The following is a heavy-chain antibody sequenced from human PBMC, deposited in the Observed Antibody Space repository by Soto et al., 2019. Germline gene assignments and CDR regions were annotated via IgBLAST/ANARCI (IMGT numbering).Heavy chain of an antibody. CDR2: IYYSGST. D-gene: IGHD2-21*01. CDR3: AREERIVVVISPFHDAFDI. Sequence: QLQLQESGPGLVKPSETLSLTCTVSGGSISSSSYYWGWIRQPPGKGLEWIGSIYYSGSTYYNPSLKSRVTISVDTSKNQFSLKLSSVTAADTAVYYCAREERIVVVISPFHDAFDIWGQGTMVTVSS. CDR1: GGSISSSSYY. V-gene: IGHV4-39*02. J-gene: IGHJ3*02.